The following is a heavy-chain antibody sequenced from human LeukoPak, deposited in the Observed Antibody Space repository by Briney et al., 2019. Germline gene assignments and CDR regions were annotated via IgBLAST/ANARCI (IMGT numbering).Heavy chain of an antibody. Sequence: ASVKVSCKASGGTFISYAISWVRQAPGQGLERMGGIIPIFGTANYAQKFQGRVTITADESTSTAYMELSSLRSEDTAVYYCASLYDSSGYQNPFDYWGQGTLVTVSS. V-gene: IGHV1-69*13. CDR3: ASLYDSSGYQNPFDY. CDR2: IIPIFGTA. D-gene: IGHD3-22*01. CDR1: GGTFISYA. J-gene: IGHJ4*02.